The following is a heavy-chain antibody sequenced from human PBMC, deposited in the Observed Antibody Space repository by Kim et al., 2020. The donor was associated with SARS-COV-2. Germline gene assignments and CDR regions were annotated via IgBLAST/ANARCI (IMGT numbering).Heavy chain of an antibody. CDR3: ARARRGYSSGMDV. CDR2: ISYDGSNK. V-gene: IGHV3-30*04. J-gene: IGHJ6*02. CDR1: GFTFSSYA. Sequence: GGSLRLSCAASGFTFSSYAMHWVRQAPGKGLEWVAVISYDGSNKYYVDSVKGRFTISRDNSKNTLYLQMNSLRAEDTAVYYCARARRGYSSGMDVWGQRTTVTVSS. D-gene: IGHD6-19*01.